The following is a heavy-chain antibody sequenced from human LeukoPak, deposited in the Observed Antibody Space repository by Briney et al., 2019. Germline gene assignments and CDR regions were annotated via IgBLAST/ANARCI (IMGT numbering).Heavy chain of an antibody. Sequence: GESLQISCKGSGYIFTSYWIGWVRQMPGKGLEWMGIIYPGDSDTRYSPSFQGQVTISADKSISTAYLQWSSLKASDTAMYFCARQSRWNNWFDPWGQGTLVTVSS. V-gene: IGHV5-51*01. D-gene: IGHD6-13*01. CDR2: IYPGDSDT. CDR1: GYIFTSYW. J-gene: IGHJ5*02. CDR3: ARQSRWNNWFDP.